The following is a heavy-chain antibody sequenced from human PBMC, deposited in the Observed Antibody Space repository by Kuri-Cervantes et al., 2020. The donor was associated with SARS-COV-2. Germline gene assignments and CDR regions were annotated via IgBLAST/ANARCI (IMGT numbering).Heavy chain of an antibody. Sequence: GESLKISCAASGFTFKTYGMHWVRQAPGKGLEWVVFTRYDGNNQYYGDSVKGRFSISRDNSKNTLYLRMNSLRAEDTAVYYCARSGVSAATGYYYYYMDVWGKGTTVTVSS. V-gene: IGHV3-30*02. CDR3: ARSGVSAATGYYYYYMDV. D-gene: IGHD1-14*01. CDR2: TRYDGNNQ. J-gene: IGHJ6*03. CDR1: GFTFKTYG.